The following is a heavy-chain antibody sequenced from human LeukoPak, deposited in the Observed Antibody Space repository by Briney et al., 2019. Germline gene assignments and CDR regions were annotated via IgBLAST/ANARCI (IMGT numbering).Heavy chain of an antibody. D-gene: IGHD4-23*01. CDR1: GFTFSSYG. CDR3: ARDISTVVSLGSVGYYYGMDV. J-gene: IGHJ6*02. V-gene: IGHV3-33*01. Sequence: PGRSLRLSCAASGFTFSSYGMHWVRQAPGKGLEWVAVIWYDGSNKYYADSVKGRFTISRDNSKNTLYLQMNSLRAEDTAVYYCARDISTVVSLGSVGYYYGMDVWGQGTTVTVSS. CDR2: IWYDGSNK.